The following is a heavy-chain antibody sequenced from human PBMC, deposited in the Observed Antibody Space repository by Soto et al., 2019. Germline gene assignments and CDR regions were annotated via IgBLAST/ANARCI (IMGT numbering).Heavy chain of an antibody. CDR2: ISNNGGST. J-gene: IGHJ4*02. Sequence: GGSLRLSCAASGFTFSSYALTWVRQAPGKGLEWVSAISNNGGSTYYADSVKGRFTVSRDNSKNTLYLQMNSLRAEDTAVYYCVREVCSGGLCKVFDYWGQGTPVTVSS. D-gene: IGHD2-15*01. CDR1: GFTFSSYA. CDR3: VREVCSGGLCKVFDY. V-gene: IGHV3-23*01.